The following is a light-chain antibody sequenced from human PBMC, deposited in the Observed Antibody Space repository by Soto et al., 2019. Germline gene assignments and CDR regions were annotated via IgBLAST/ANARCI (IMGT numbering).Light chain of an antibody. CDR2: DNR. J-gene: IGLJ2*01. V-gene: IGLV3-21*01. CDR1: NIGIKD. Sequence: SYELTQPPSVSVAPGQTASISCGGNNIGIKDVYWYQQQPGQAPVLVIYDNRDRPSGIPERFSGSNSGNTATLTISRVEAGDEADYYCQVWDTSSDPPVFGGGTQLTVL. CDR3: QVWDTSSDPPV.